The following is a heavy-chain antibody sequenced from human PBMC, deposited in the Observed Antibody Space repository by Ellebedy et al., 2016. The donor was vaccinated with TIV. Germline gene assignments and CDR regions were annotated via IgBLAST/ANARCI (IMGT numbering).Heavy chain of an antibody. CDR2: ISYDGINT. CDR3: ARDREWELSRSFDY. J-gene: IGHJ4*02. V-gene: IGHV3-30*04. Sequence: PGGSLRLSCAASGFAFRSFAMHWVRQAPGKGLEWVAIISYDGINTVYADSVKGRFTISRDISKNTLYLQMNSLRAEDTAVYYCARDREWELSRSFDYWGQGTLVTVSS. D-gene: IGHD1-26*01. CDR1: GFAFRSFA.